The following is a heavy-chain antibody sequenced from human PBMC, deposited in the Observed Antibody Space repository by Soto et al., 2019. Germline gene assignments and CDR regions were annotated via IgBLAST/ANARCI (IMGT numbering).Heavy chain of an antibody. CDR2: INHSGST. V-gene: IGHV4-34*01. J-gene: IGHJ4*02. CDR3: ARECEYRAARRIDY. D-gene: IGHD6-6*01. CDR1: GGSFSGYY. Sequence: QVQLQQWGAGLLKPSETLSLTCAVYGGSFSGYYWSWIRQPPGKGLEWIGEINHSGSTNYNPSLKSRVTISVDTSKNQFSLKLSSVTAADTAVYYCARECEYRAARRIDYWGQGTLVTVSS.